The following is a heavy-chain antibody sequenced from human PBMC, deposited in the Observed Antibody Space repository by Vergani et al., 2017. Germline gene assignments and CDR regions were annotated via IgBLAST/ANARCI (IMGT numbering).Heavy chain of an antibody. J-gene: IGHJ4*02. CDR2: ISSSSSYI. Sequence: EVQLLESGGGLVKPGGSLRLSCAASGFTFSSYSMNWVRQAPGKGLEWVSSISSSSSYIYYADSVKGRFTISRDNAKNSLYLQMNSLRAEDTAVYYCAASPPEEYYYDSSGYFDYWGQGTLVTVSS. V-gene: IGHV3-21*04. CDR1: GFTFSSYS. CDR3: AASPPEEYYYDSSGYFDY. D-gene: IGHD3-22*01.